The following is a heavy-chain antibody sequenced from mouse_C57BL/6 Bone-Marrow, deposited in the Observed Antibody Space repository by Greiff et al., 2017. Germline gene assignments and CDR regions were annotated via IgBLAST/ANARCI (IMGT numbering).Heavy chain of an antibody. CDR1: GYTFTSYW. J-gene: IGHJ3*01. CDR3: AIETSTTVVPFAY. D-gene: IGHD1-1*01. CDR2: IYPGSGST. Sequence: QVQLKQPGAELVKPGASVKMSCKASGYTFTSYWITWVKQRPGQGLEWIGDIYPGSGSTNYNEKFKSKATLTIDTSSSTAYMQLSSLTSEDSAVYYCAIETSTTVVPFAYWGQGTLVTVSA. V-gene: IGHV1-55*01.